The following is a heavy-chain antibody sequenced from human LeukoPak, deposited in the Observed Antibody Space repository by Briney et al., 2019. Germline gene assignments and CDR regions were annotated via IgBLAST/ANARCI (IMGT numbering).Heavy chain of an antibody. CDR2: ISSSGSTI. CDR1: GFTFSDYY. D-gene: IGHD3-22*01. CDR3: ARVTCSGYYHSSGTHDY. J-gene: IGHJ4*02. Sequence: GGSLRLSCAASGFTFSDYYMSWIRQAPGKGLEWVSYISSSGSTIYYTDSVKGRFTISRDNAKNSLYLQMNSLRAEDTAVYYCARVTCSGYYHSSGTHDYWGQGTLVTVSS. V-gene: IGHV3-11*01.